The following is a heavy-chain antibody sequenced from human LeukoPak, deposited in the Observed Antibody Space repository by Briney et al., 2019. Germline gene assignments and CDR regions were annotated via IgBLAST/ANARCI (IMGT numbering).Heavy chain of an antibody. V-gene: IGHV3-21*01. CDR2: ISNNSSSI. Sequence: SMRLSSAAAGFTFSSYTMYWVRQRPGEGLELVSCISNNSSSIYYEDSVKGRFTISGDNAKNSLYLQVSSLRAEDTAVYYCARGEDSYGTLDYYYYMDVWGKGTTVTVSS. J-gene: IGHJ6*03. D-gene: IGHD5-18*01. CDR3: ARGEDSYGTLDYYYYMDV. CDR1: GFTFSSYT.